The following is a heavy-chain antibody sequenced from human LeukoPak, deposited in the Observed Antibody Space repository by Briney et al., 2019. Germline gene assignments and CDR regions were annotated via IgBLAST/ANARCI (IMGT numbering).Heavy chain of an antibody. CDR2: INTDTGNP. V-gene: IGHV7-4-1*02. J-gene: IGHJ4*02. CDR1: GYTFTRYA. Sequence: ASVKVSCKASGYTFTRYAMNWVRQAPGQGPEWMGWINTDTGNPTYAQGFTGRFVFSLDTSVSTAYLQISSLKAEDTAVYYCARDSLTYYYDSSGRPEYYFDYWGQGTLVTVSS. D-gene: IGHD3-22*01. CDR3: ARDSLTYYYDSSGRPEYYFDY.